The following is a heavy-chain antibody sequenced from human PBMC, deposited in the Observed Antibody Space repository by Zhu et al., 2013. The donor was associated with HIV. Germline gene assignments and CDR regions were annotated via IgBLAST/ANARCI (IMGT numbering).Heavy chain of an antibody. D-gene: IGHD3-10*01. J-gene: IGHJ5*02. CDR2: FIPISGTA. CDR1: GGAFSNFV. V-gene: IGHV1-69*12. Sequence: QVHLVQSGAEVKKPGSSVKVSCKASGGAFSNFVITWVRQAPGQGLEWLGGFIPISGTAHYSRLFQGRFTATADESTSTAYMELSNLTPDDTAVYYCARVTLIRGAFSSDPWGQGTLVTVSS. CDR3: ARVTLIRGAFSSDP.